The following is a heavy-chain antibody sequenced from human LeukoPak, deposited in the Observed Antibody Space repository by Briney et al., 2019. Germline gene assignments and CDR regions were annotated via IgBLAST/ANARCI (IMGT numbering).Heavy chain of an antibody. CDR2: IKQDGSEK. Sequence: SGGSLRLSCTASGFTFSSYWMSWVRQAPGKGLEWVANIKQDGSEKYYVDSVKGRFTISRDNAKNSLYLQMNSLRAEDTAVYYCARWSRFLEWSLYGAYYMDVWGKGTTVTVSS. J-gene: IGHJ6*03. CDR1: GFTFSSYW. V-gene: IGHV3-7*01. D-gene: IGHD3-3*01. CDR3: ARWSRFLEWSLYGAYYMDV.